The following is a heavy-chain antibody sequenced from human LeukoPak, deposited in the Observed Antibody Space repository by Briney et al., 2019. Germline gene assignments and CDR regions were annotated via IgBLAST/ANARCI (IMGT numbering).Heavy chain of an antibody. CDR1: GYTFTSYD. V-gene: IGHV1-8*01. D-gene: IGHD3-10*01. Sequence: GASVKVSCKASGYTFTSYDIDWVRQATGQGLEWMGWMNPNSGNTGYAQKFQGRVTMTRNTSISTAYMELSSLRSEDTAVYYCARGITMVRGVHGYWGQGTLVTVSS. CDR2: MNPNSGNT. CDR3: ARGITMVRGVHGY. J-gene: IGHJ4*02.